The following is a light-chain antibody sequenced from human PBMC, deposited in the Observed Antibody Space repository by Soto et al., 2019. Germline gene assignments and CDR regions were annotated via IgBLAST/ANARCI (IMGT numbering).Light chain of an antibody. CDR2: DAS. Sequence: DIRMTQSPSTLSASVGDRVTITCRASQNINIWLAWYQQKPGKAPRILISDASSLQSGVPSRFSGSGSGTEFTLTINSLQPEDFGSYYCQQYKDFSWTFGQGTKVDIK. V-gene: IGKV1-5*01. CDR1: QNINIW. CDR3: QQYKDFSWT. J-gene: IGKJ1*01.